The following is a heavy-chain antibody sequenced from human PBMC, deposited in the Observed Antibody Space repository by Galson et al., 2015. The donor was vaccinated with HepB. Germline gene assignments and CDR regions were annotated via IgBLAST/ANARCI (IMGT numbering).Heavy chain of an antibody. V-gene: IGHV3-23*01. J-gene: IGHJ4*02. CDR3: VKDRLRSGEAY. Sequence: SLRLSCAASGFTFNNYAMTWVRQAPGKGLEWVSSLVESGDSTYYADSVKGRFTISRDNFKNTLYLQMHSLGVEDTAVYHCVKDRLRSGEAYWGQGTLVTVSS. CDR2: LVESGDST. CDR1: GFTFNNYA. D-gene: IGHD3-10*01.